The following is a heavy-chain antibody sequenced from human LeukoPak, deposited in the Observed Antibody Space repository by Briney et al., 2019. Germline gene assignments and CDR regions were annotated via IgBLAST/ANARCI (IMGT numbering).Heavy chain of an antibody. CDR1: GFTFSSYS. D-gene: IGHD5-12*01. J-gene: IGHJ4*02. Sequence: GGALRLSCATSGFTFSSYSKKLVRQAPGEGLGWVSSISSSSSYIYYADSVKGRFTISRDNAKNSLYLQMNSLRAEDTAVYYCARDEFQMATISAAYWGQGTLVTVSS. V-gene: IGHV3-21*01. CDR3: ARDEFQMATISAAY. CDR2: ISSSSSYI.